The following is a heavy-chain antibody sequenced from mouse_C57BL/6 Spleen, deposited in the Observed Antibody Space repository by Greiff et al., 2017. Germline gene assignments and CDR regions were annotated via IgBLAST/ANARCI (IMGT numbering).Heavy chain of an antibody. V-gene: IGHV1-61*01. D-gene: IGHD3-2*02. J-gene: IGHJ2*01. CDR2: IYPSDSET. CDR3: ARSLDSSGYFDY. Sequence: QVQLQQSGAELVRPGSSVKLSCKASGYTFTSYWMDWVKQRPGQGLEWIGNIYPSDSETHYNQKFKDKATLTVDKSSSTAYMQLSSLTSEDSAVYYCARSLDSSGYFDYWGQGTTLTVSS. CDR1: GYTFTSYW.